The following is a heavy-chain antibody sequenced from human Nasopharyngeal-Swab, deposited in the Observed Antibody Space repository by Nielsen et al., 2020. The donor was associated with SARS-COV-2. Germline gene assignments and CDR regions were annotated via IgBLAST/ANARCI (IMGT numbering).Heavy chain of an antibody. CDR2: IVHSGVT. V-gene: IGHV4-34*01. CDR1: GGSFIDYH. J-gene: IGHJ4*02. D-gene: IGHD1-26*01. Sequence: SETLSLTCGVSGGSFIDYHWTWIRQRPGKGLEWIGEIVHSGVTHYNSSLKTRVTISADTSKSQLSLTMTSMTAADTGLYYCARGNTGNRGGPLDSWGRGTLVTVSS. CDR3: ARGNTGNRGGPLDS.